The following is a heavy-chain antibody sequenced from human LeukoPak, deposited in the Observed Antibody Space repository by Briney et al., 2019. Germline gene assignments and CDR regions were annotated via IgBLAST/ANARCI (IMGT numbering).Heavy chain of an antibody. CDR3: ARDGEQQLAPRYFQH. CDR1: GGSISSSSYY. V-gene: IGHV4-39*07. D-gene: IGHD6-13*01. J-gene: IGHJ1*01. Sequence: SETLSLTCTVSGGSISSSSYYWGWIRQPPGKGLEWIGSIYYSGSTYYNPSLKSRVTISVDTSKNQFSLKLSSVTAADTAVYYCARDGEQQLAPRYFQHWGQGTLVTVSS. CDR2: IYYSGST.